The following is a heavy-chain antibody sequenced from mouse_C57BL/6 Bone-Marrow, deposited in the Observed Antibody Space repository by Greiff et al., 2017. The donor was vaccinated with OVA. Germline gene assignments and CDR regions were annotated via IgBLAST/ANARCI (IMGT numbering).Heavy chain of an antibody. J-gene: IGHJ2*01. CDR2: IRSKSSNYAT. CDR3: VRERGHFDYYGSYYFDY. CDR1: GFTFNTYA. V-gene: IGHV10-3*01. Sequence: DVKLVESGGGLVQPKGSLKLSCAASGFTFNTYAMHWVRQAPGKGLEWVARIRSKSSNYATYYADSVKDRFTISRDDSQSMLYLQMNNLKTEDTAMYYCVRERGHFDYYGSYYFDYWGQGTTLTVSS. D-gene: IGHD1-1*01.